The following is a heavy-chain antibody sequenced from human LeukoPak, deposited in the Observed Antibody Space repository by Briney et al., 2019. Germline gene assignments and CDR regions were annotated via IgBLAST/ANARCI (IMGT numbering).Heavy chain of an antibody. J-gene: IGHJ4*02. CDR3: AKDLLGQWPTVFDY. V-gene: IGHV3-7*01. D-gene: IGHD6-19*01. Sequence: QAGGSLRLYCAASGFTFTNYWMTWVRQAPGQGLEWVANMKQDGSEKYYMDSTKGRFTISRDNAKNSLYLQMNSLRAEDTAVYYCAKDLLGQWPTVFDYWGQGTLVTVSS. CDR2: MKQDGSEK. CDR1: GFTFTNYW.